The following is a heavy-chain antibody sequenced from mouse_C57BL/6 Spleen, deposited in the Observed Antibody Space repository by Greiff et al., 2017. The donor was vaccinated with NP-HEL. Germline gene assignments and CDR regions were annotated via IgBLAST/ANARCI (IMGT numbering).Heavy chain of an antibody. Sequence: DVMLVESEGGLVQPGSSMKLSCTASGFTFSDYYMAWVRQVPEKGLEWVANINYDGSSTYYLDSLKSRFIISRDNAKNILYLQMSSLKSEDTATYYCARLNFDWFAYWGQGTLVTVSA. CDR3: ARLNFDWFAY. CDR2: INYDGSST. V-gene: IGHV5-16*01. D-gene: IGHD1-3*01. J-gene: IGHJ3*01. CDR1: GFTFSDYY.